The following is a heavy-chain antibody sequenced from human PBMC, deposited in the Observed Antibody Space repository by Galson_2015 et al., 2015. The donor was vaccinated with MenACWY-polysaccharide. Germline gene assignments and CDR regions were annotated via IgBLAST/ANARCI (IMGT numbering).Heavy chain of an antibody. Sequence: QSGAEVKKPGESLTISCKGSGYSFTSYYLGWVRQMPGKGLEWMGIVWPGDSDARYSPSFQGQVTISVDKSISTAYLQWTSLKASDTAIYYCARRSYRFLDFWGQGTLVTVSS. J-gene: IGHJ4*02. V-gene: IGHV5-51*01. CDR1: GYSFTSYY. D-gene: IGHD3-16*01. CDR3: ARRSYRFLDF. CDR2: VWPGDSDA.